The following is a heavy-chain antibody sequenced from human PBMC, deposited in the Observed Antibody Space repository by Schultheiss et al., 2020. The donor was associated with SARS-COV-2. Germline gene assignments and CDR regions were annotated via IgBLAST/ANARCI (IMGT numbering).Heavy chain of an antibody. CDR3: ARVDYDFWSGYYLTGTTHNWFDP. CDR2: IYHSGST. J-gene: IGHJ5*02. Sequence: SETLSLTCAVSGGSISSSNWWSWVRQPPGKGLEWIGEIYHSGSTNYNPSLKSRVTISVDKSKNQFSLKLSSVTAADTAVYYCARVDYDFWSGYYLTGTTHNWFDPWGQGTLVTVSS. CDR1: GGSISSSNW. V-gene: IGHV4-4*02. D-gene: IGHD3-3*01.